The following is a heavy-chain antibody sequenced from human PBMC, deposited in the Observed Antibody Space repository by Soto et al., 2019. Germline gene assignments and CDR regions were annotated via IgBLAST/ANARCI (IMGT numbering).Heavy chain of an antibody. D-gene: IGHD3-16*02. V-gene: IGHV1-3*01. CDR2: INAGNGNT. CDR1: GYTFTSYA. Sequence: QVQLVQSGAEVKKPGASVKVSCKASGYTFTSYAMHWVRQAPGQRLEWMGWINAGNGNTKYSQKFQGRVTITRDTSASTAYMDLSSLRSEDTAVYYCARQGTYDYIWGSYRAYYYYYMDVWGKGTTVTVSS. J-gene: IGHJ6*03. CDR3: ARQGTYDYIWGSYRAYYYYYMDV.